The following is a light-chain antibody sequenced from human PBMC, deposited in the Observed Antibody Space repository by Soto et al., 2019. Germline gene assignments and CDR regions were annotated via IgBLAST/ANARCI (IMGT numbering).Light chain of an antibody. CDR2: DAS. Sequence: EIVLTQSPATLSSSPGERATLSCRASQSVKSYLAWYQQKPGQAPRLLIYDASDRATGIPARFSGSGSETDFTLTISSLEPEDFAVYYCQQRSNWPRTFGQGTKVEIK. V-gene: IGKV3-11*01. J-gene: IGKJ1*01. CDR3: QQRSNWPRT. CDR1: QSVKSY.